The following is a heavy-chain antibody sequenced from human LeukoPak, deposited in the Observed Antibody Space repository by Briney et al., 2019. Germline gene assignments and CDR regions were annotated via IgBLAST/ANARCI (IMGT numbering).Heavy chain of an antibody. J-gene: IGHJ4*02. D-gene: IGHD1-26*01. CDR1: GFTFSSYD. CDR2: IGTAGDT. V-gene: IGHV3-13*01. Sequence: GGSLRLSCAASGFTFSSYDMHWVRQATGKGLEWVSAIGTAGDTYYPGSVKGRFTTSRENAKNSLYLQMNSLRAGDTAVYYCARGVGATGILDYWGQGTLVTVSS. CDR3: ARGVGATGILDY.